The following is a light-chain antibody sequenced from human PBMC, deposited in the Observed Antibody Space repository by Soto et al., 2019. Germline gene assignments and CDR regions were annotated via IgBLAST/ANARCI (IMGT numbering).Light chain of an antibody. J-gene: IGLJ3*02. CDR3: QSFDSSLSTRV. CDR2: GNS. Sequence: QLVLTQPPSVSGAPGQRVTISCTGSSSNIGAGYDVHWYQQLLGTAPKLLIYGNSSRPSGVPDRFSGSKSGTSASLAITGLQAEDEADYYCQSFDSSLSTRVFGGGTKLTVL. CDR1: SSNIGAGYD. V-gene: IGLV1-40*01.